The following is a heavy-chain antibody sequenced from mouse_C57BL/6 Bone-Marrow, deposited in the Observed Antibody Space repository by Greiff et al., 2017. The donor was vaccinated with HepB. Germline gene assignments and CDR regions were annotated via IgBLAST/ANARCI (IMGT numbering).Heavy chain of an antibody. D-gene: IGHD1-1*01. CDR3: ARPLDGSFDY. Sequence: VKLQQPGAELVMPGASVKLSCKASGYTFTSYWMHWVKQRPGQGLEWIGEIDPSDSYTNYNQKFKGKSTLTVDKSSSTAYMQLSSLTSEDSAVYYCARPLDGSFDYWGQGTTLTVSS. J-gene: IGHJ2*01. CDR2: IDPSDSYT. V-gene: IGHV1-69*01. CDR1: GYTFTSYW.